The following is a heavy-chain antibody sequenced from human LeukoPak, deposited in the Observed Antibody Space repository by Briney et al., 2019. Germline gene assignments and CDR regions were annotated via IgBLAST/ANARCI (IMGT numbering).Heavy chain of an antibody. CDR1: GGSISSSSYY. V-gene: IGHV4-39*01. Sequence: PSETLSLTCTVSGGSISSSSYYWGWIRQPPGKGLEWIGSIYYSGSTYYNPSLKSRVTISVDTSKNQFSLKLSSVTAADTAVYHCASAITMIVVVHNWFDPWGQGTLVTVSS. D-gene: IGHD3-22*01. J-gene: IGHJ5*02. CDR2: IYYSGST. CDR3: ASAITMIVVVHNWFDP.